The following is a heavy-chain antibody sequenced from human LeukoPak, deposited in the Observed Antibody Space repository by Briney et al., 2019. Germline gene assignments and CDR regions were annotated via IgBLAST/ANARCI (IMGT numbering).Heavy chain of an antibody. CDR3: AKGRGVADY. V-gene: IGHV3-23*01. CDR1: GFTFRSFG. J-gene: IGHJ4*02. CDR2: ISGSSSST. Sequence: GGSLRLSCATSGFTFRSFGMTWVRQAPGKGLEWVSGISGSSSSTYYADSVKGRFTTSRDNSKNTLYLQMNSLRVEDTAVYYCAKGRGVADYWGQGTLVTVSS. D-gene: IGHD3-10*01.